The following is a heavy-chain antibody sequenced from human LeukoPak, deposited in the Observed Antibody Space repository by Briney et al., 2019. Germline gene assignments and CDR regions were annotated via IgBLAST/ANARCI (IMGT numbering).Heavy chain of an antibody. V-gene: IGHV3-11*05. CDR1: GFTLSYYY. J-gene: IGHJ4*02. D-gene: IGHD6-19*01. CDR2: ISSSSSYT. Sequence: PGESLRLSCAASGFTLSYYYMSWNRQAPGKGLEWVSYISSSSSYTNYADSVKGRFTISRDNAKNSLYLQMNSLRAEDTAVYYCARGSSGWYYDYWGQGTLVTVSS. CDR3: ARGSSGWYYDY.